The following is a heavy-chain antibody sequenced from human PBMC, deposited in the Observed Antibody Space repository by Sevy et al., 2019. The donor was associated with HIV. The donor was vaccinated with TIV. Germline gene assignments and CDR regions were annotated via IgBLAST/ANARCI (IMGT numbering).Heavy chain of an antibody. CDR3: LSGRDIVVVPAARAYGMDV. J-gene: IGHJ6*02. D-gene: IGHD2-2*01. Sequence: GGSLRLSCAASGFTFSDYYMSWIRQAPGKGLEWVSYISSSVSTIYYADSVKGRFTISRDNAKNSLYLQMNSLRAEDTAVYYCLSGRDIVVVPAARAYGMDVWGQGTTVTVSS. CDR2: ISSSVSTI. CDR1: GFTFSDYY. V-gene: IGHV3-11*01.